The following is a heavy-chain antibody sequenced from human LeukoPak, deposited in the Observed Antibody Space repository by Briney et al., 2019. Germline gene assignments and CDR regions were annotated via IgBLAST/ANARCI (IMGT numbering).Heavy chain of an antibody. CDR1: GYTVNTFG. Sequence: ASVKVSYKASGYTVNTFGLNWVRQAPGQGLEWMGWINPNSGKPTYAQGFTGRFVFSLDKSANTAYLQISSLKAEDSAIYYCARDGIATWNYYYYMDVWGKGTTVTVAS. V-gene: IGHV7-4-1*02. CDR3: ARDGIATWNYYYYMDV. J-gene: IGHJ6*03. CDR2: INPNSGKP. D-gene: IGHD6-13*01.